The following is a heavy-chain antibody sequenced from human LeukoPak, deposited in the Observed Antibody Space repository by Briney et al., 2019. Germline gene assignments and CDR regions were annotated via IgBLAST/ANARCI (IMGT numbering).Heavy chain of an antibody. V-gene: IGHV5-51*01. CDR3: ARLPETTVVTHIDY. J-gene: IGHJ4*02. Sequence: GESLKISCKGSGYSFSDYWIGWVRQMPGKGLELMGIIYPGDSDTRYRPSFQGQVTISADKSISTAYLQWSSLKASDTAMYYCARLPETTVVTHIDYWGQGTLVTVSS. D-gene: IGHD4-23*01. CDR2: IYPGDSDT. CDR1: GYSFSDYW.